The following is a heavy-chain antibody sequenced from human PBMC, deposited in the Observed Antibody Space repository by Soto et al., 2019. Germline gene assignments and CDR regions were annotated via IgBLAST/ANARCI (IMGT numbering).Heavy chain of an antibody. CDR1: GFTFSSYS. CDR2: ISSSSSYI. J-gene: IGHJ4*02. Sequence: GGSLRLSCAASGFTFSSYSMNWVRQAPGKGLEWVSSISSSSSYIYYADSVKGRFTISRDNAKNSLYLQMNSLRAEDTAVYYCARGTDYGDYSDYWGQGTLVTVSS. D-gene: IGHD4-17*01. CDR3: ARGTDYGDYSDY. V-gene: IGHV3-21*01.